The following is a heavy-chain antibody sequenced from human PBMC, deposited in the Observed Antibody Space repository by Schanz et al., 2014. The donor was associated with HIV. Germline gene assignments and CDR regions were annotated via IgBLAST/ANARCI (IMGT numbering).Heavy chain of an antibody. J-gene: IGHJ4*02. CDR1: GYTFTGYY. Sequence: QVQLVQSGAEVKEPVASVKVSCKASGYTFTGYYLHWVRQAPGQGLEWMGWINPKSGGTNYAQKFQGRVTMTRGTSINTAYMELSRLRSDDTAVYYCARDLRASSVASLDYWGQGTLVTVSS. D-gene: IGHD3-22*01. CDR3: ARDLRASSVASLDY. V-gene: IGHV1-2*02. CDR2: INPKSGGT.